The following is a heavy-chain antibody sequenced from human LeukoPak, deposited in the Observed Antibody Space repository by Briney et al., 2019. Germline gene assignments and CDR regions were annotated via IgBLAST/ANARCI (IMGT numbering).Heavy chain of an antibody. V-gene: IGHV3-33*01. CDR3: AREGSSGRTSDY. D-gene: IGHD3-22*01. CDR1: GFTFSSYG. J-gene: IGHJ4*02. CDR2: IWYDGSNK. Sequence: GRSLRLSCAASGFTFSSYGMHWVRQAPGKGLEWVAVIWYDGSNKYYADSVKGRFTISRDNSKNTLYLQMNSLRAEDTAVYYCAREGSSGRTSDYWGQGTLVTVS.